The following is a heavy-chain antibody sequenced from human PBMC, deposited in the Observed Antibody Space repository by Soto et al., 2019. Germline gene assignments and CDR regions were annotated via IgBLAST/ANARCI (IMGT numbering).Heavy chain of an antibody. CDR2: IKYDGSET. V-gene: IGHV3-7*01. J-gene: IGHJ4*02. D-gene: IGHD6-19*01. CDR1: GFTFSTYL. Sequence: GGSLRLSCAASGFTFSTYLMSWVRQAPGKGLECVANIKYDGSETYYVDSVKGRFTISRDNAKNSLYLQMNSLRGEDTAVYYCARYSSAWGLWGQGTLVTVYS. CDR3: ARYSSAWGL.